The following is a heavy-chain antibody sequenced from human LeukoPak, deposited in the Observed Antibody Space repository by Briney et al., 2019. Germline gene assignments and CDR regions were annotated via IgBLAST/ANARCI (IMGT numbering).Heavy chain of an antibody. CDR2: ISYDGSNK. D-gene: IGHD3-22*01. V-gene: IGHV3-30*04. CDR1: GFTFSSYA. CDR3: ASGDSSGYYPDASDI. J-gene: IGHJ3*02. Sequence: GRSLRLSCAASGFTFSSYAMHWVRQAPGKGLERVAVISYDGSNKYYADSVKGRFTISRDNSKNTLYLQMNSLRAEDTAVYYCASGDSSGYYPDASDIWGQGTMVTVSS.